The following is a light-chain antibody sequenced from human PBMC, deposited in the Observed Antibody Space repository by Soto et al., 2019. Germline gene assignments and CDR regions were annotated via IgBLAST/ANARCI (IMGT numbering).Light chain of an antibody. CDR2: RTS. CDR3: QQYGSTPLT. Sequence: EIVLTQSPGTLSLSPGERATLSCRASQSVGSNSLAWYQQKPGQAPRFLIYRTSSRATGVPDRFSGSGSGTDFTLTISRLEHEDFAVYYCQQYGSTPLTFGGGTKVDIK. V-gene: IGKV3-20*01. J-gene: IGKJ4*01. CDR1: QSVGSNS.